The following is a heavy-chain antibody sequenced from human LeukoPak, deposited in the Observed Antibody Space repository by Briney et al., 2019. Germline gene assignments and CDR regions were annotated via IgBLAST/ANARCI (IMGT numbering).Heavy chain of an antibody. Sequence: SETLSLTCNVSGGSIETEYWSWIRQSPGKGLEWIGYVYYSGSINYNPSFESRVTISVGTSKKHFSLKLTSVTAADTAVYYCARTLAWFGSDFYYSMDVWGKGITVAVS. D-gene: IGHD3-10*01. J-gene: IGHJ6*03. CDR1: GGSIETEY. V-gene: IGHV4-59*01. CDR2: VYYSGSI. CDR3: ARTLAWFGSDFYYSMDV.